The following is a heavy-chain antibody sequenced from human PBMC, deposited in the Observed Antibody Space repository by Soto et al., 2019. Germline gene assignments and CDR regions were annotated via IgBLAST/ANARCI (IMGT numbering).Heavy chain of an antibody. Sequence: PSETLSLTCSLSGGSVGRGAFYWSWIRQHPEKGLEGIGYIYFSGNAYYNPSLEGRVGISLDASKNQFSLEWTSITAADTAVYYCARAPAKWYFDAWGQGALVTVSS. V-gene: IGHV4-31*03. CDR3: ARAPAKWYFDA. CDR1: GGSVGRGAFY. CDR2: IYFSGNA. D-gene: IGHD3-9*01. J-gene: IGHJ4*02.